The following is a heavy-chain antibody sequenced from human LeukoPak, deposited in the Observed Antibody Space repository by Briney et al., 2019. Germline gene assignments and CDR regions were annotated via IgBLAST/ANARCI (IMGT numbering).Heavy chain of an antibody. Sequence: PSETLSLTCAVYGGSFSGYYWSWIRRPPGKGLEWIGEINHSGSTNYNPSLKSRVTISVDTSKNQFSLKLSSVTAADTAVYYCARDRGEFDYWGQGTLVTVSS. CDR3: ARDRGEFDY. J-gene: IGHJ4*02. CDR1: GGSFSGYY. V-gene: IGHV4-34*01. D-gene: IGHD3-10*01. CDR2: INHSGST.